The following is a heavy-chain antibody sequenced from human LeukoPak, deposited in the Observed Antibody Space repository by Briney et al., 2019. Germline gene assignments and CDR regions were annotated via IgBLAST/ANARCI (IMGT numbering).Heavy chain of an antibody. CDR3: AGNNAYVLTH. J-gene: IGHJ3*01. Sequence: PGGSLRLSCAASGFSFSNYWMHWVRQAPGKGLEWVSRINNDGTYTASADSVKGRFTISRDNAKNSLYLQMNSLRAEDTAVYYCAGNNAYVLTHWGQGTMVTVSS. D-gene: IGHD5-12*01. V-gene: IGHV3-74*01. CDR2: INNDGTYT. CDR1: GFSFSNYW.